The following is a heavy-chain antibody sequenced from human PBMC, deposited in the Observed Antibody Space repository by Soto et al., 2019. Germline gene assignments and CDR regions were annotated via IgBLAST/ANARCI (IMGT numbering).Heavy chain of an antibody. CDR2: INAGNGNT. D-gene: IGHD1-26*01. CDR3: ARDLGVGAASDY. V-gene: IGHV1-3*01. J-gene: IGHJ4*02. Sequence: QVQLVQSGAEVKKPGASVKVSFKTSGYSFTSYVMHWVREAPGQRLEWMGWINAGNGNTKYSQKFQGRVTITRDTSASTAYMELSSLRSEDTAVYYCARDLGVGAASDYWGQGTLVTVSS. CDR1: GYSFTSYV.